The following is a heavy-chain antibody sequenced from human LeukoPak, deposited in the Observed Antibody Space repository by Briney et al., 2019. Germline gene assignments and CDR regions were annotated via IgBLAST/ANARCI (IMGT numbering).Heavy chain of an antibody. CDR3: ARGDYYGSGRRNWFDP. V-gene: IGHV4-39*07. D-gene: IGHD3-10*01. Sequence: SETLSLTCTVSGGSISSSSYYWGWIRQPPGKGLEWIGSIYYSGSTYYNPSLKSRVTISVDTSKNQFSLKLSSVTAADTAVYYCARGDYYGSGRRNWFDPWGQGTLVTVSS. CDR2: IYYSGST. J-gene: IGHJ5*02. CDR1: GGSISSSSYY.